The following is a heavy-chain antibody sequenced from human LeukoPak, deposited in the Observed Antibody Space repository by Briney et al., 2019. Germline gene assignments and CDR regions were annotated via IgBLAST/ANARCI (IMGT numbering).Heavy chain of an antibody. D-gene: IGHD3-3*01. CDR3: ARSYDFWSGFAGFDP. Sequence: SVKVSCKASGGTFSSYAISWVRQAPGQGLEWMGGIIPIFGTANYAQKFQGRVTITADESTSTAYMELSSLRSEDTAVYYRARSYDFWSGFAGFDPWGQGTLVTVSS. V-gene: IGHV1-69*13. CDR1: GGTFSSYA. J-gene: IGHJ5*02. CDR2: IIPIFGTA.